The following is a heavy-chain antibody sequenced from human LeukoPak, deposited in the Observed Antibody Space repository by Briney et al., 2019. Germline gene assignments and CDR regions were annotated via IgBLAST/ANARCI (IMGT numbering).Heavy chain of an antibody. CDR1: GYTFTSYD. Sequence: ASVKVSCKASGYTFTSYDINWVRQATGQGLEWMGWMDPNSGNTGYAQKFQGRVTMTRNTSISTAYMELSSLRSEDTAVYYCARGGRMVRGVIIRYYYYYYMDVWGKGTTVTISS. CDR3: ARGGRMVRGVIIRYYYYYYMDV. CDR2: MDPNSGNT. J-gene: IGHJ6*03. V-gene: IGHV1-8*01. D-gene: IGHD3-10*01.